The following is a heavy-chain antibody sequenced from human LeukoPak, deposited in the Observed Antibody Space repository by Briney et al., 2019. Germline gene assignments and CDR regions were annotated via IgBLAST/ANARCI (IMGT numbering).Heavy chain of an antibody. CDR3: ARDRSNGIGIFD. Sequence: EASVKVSCKASGYTFTGYYMHWVRQAPGQGLEWMGWINPNSGGTNYAQSFQGRVTMTRDTSINTVFMELSRLESDDTAVYYCARDRSNGIGIFDWGQGTVVTVSS. J-gene: IGHJ4*02. V-gene: IGHV1-2*02. D-gene: IGHD2-8*01. CDR1: GYTFTGYY. CDR2: INPNSGGT.